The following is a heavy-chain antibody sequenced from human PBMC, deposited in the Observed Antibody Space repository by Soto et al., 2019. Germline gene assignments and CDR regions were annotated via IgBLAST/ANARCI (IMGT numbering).Heavy chain of an antibody. CDR1: GFTFSSYA. CDR2: ISGSGGST. D-gene: IGHD2-15*01. Sequence: GGSLRLSCAASGFTFSSYAMSWVRQAPGKGLEWVSAISGSGGSTYYADSVKGRFTISRDNSKNTLYLQMNSLRAEDTAVYYCAKMGVPYCSGGSCYSTYFQHWGQGTLVTVSS. V-gene: IGHV3-23*01. J-gene: IGHJ1*01. CDR3: AKMGVPYCSGGSCYSTYFQH.